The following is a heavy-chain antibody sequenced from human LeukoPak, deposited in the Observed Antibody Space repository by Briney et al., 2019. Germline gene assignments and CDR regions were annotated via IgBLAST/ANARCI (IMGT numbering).Heavy chain of an antibody. CDR3: ARYLIYCSSTSCTRGNFDY. CDR2: IIPIFGTA. D-gene: IGHD2-2*01. J-gene: IGHJ4*02. V-gene: IGHV1-69*06. CDR1: GGTFSSYA. Sequence: SVKVSWKASGGTFSSYAISWVRQAPEQGLEWMGGIIPIFGTANYAQKFQGRVTITADKSTSTAYMELSSLRSEDTAVYYCARYLIYCSSTSCTRGNFDYWGQGTLVTVSS.